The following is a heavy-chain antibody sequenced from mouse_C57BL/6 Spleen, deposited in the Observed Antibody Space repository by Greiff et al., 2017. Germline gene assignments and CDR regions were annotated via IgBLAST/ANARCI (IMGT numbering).Heavy chain of an antibody. Sequence: QVQLQQPGAELVKPGASVKLSCKASGYTFTSYWMHWVKQRPGHGLEWIGMIHPNSGSTNYNEKFKSKATLTVDKSSSTAYMRLSSLTSEDSAVYYCASVYYDYDGDYFDYWGQGTTLTVSS. J-gene: IGHJ2*01. CDR1: GYTFTSYW. CDR3: ASVYYDYDGDYFDY. CDR2: IHPNSGST. D-gene: IGHD2-4*01. V-gene: IGHV1-64*01.